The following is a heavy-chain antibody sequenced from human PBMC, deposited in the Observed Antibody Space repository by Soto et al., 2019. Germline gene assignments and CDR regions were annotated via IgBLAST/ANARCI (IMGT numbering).Heavy chain of an antibody. J-gene: IGHJ4*02. V-gene: IGHV1-18*01. D-gene: IGHD6-13*01. CDR3: ATTGYSSSWYYFDY. Sequence: SVKLYCKTSGYTFPRYGISWVRQDPGQGLEWMGWISAYNGNTNYAQKLQGRVTMTTDTSTSTAYMELRSLRSDDTAVYYCATTGYSSSWYYFDYWGQGTLVTGSS. CDR1: GYTFPRYG. CDR2: ISAYNGNT.